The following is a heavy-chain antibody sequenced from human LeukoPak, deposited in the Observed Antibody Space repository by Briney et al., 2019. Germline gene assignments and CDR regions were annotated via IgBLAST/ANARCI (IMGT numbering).Heavy chain of an antibody. J-gene: IGHJ4*02. CDR1: GGYFSGYY. Sequence: PSETLSLTCAVYGGYFSGYYWSWIRQPPGKGLEWIGEINHSGSTNYNPSLKSRVTISVDTSKNQFSLKLSSVTAADTAVYYCARHPLPRWGFDYWGQGTLVTASS. V-gene: IGHV4-34*01. D-gene: IGHD1-26*01. CDR2: INHSGST. CDR3: ARHPLPRWGFDY.